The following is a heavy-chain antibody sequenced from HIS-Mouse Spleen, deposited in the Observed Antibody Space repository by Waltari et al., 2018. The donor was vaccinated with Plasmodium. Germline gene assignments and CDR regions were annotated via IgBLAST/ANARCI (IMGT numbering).Heavy chain of an antibody. CDR1: GGSISSYY. CDR2: IYYSGST. D-gene: IGHD5-18*01. J-gene: IGHJ4*02. CDR3: ARLRYSYGYFDY. V-gene: IGHV4-59*08. Sequence: QVQLQQSGPGLVTPSETLSLTCTVSGGSISSYYWSWLRKPPGKGMQWIGYIYYSGSTNYNPSLKSRVTISVDTSKNQSSLKLSSVTAADTAVYYCARLRYSYGYFDYWGQGTLVTVSS.